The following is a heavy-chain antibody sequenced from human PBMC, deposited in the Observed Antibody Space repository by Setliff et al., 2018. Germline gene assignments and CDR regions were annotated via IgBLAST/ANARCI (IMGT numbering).Heavy chain of an antibody. D-gene: IGHD3-10*01. CDR3: ARDSLHKLLWVTESSDGVDV. CDR1: GGSISNYY. J-gene: IGHJ6*02. CDR2: IYYSGST. V-gene: IGHV4-59*12. Sequence: SETLSLTCTVSGGSISNYYWSWIRQPPGKGLEWIGYIYYSGSTNYNPSLKSRFTISRDNAKKSLYLQMNIVRAEDTAVYYCARDSLHKLLWVTESSDGVDVWGQGTTVTVSS.